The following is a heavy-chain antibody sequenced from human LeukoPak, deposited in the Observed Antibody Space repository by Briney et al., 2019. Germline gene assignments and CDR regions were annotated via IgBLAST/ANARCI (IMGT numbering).Heavy chain of an antibody. CDR2: TSGSGAST. Sequence: TGGSLRLSCAASGFTFTGYAMSWVRQAPGKGLDWVSSTSGSGASTYYADSVKGRFTISRDNSKDTLYLQMSSLRAEDTAVYYCAKDGYSTSPYWGQGTLVTVSS. V-gene: IGHV3-23*01. CDR1: GFTFTGYA. J-gene: IGHJ4*02. CDR3: AKDGYSTSPY. D-gene: IGHD5-12*01.